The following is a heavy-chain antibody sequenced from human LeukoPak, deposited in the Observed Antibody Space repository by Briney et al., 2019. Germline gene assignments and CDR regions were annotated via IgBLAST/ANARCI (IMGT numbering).Heavy chain of an antibody. Sequence: SETLSLTCTVSGDSISSRSYYWSWIRQPPGKGLEWIGEINHSGSTNYNPSLKSRVIISVDTPKNQFSLKLSSVTAADTAVYYCARGGSGWYSDHWGQGTLVTVSS. J-gene: IGHJ5*02. V-gene: IGHV4-39*07. D-gene: IGHD6-19*01. CDR1: GDSISSRSYY. CDR3: ARGGSGWYSDH. CDR2: INHSGST.